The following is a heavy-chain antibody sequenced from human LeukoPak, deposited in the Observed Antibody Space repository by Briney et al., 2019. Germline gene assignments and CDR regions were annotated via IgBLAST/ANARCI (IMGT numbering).Heavy chain of an antibody. V-gene: IGHV4-4*02. Sequence: PSGTLSLTCGVSGGSISSSYWWSWVRQPPGKGLEWIGEIYHSGSTNYNPSLKSRVTISMDKSKNQFSLNLSSVTAADTAVYYCARATYYYDSSGYYYGGVLDYWGQGTLVAVSS. CDR2: IYHSGST. CDR3: ARATYYYDSSGYYYGGVLDY. J-gene: IGHJ4*02. CDR1: GGSISSSYW. D-gene: IGHD3-22*01.